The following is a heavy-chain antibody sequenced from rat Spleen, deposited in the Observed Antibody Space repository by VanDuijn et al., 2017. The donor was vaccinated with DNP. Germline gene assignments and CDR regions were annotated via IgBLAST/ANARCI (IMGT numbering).Heavy chain of an antibody. CDR2: ISYDGGST. J-gene: IGHJ2*01. Sequence: EVQLVESGGGVVQPGGSLRLSCVASGFTFSDYYMAWVRQAPTKGLEWVAYISYDGGSTSYGDSVKGRFTISRDNAKSTLYLQMNSLRSEDMATYFCVRPHHYAGSYPRYWGQGVMVTVSS. D-gene: IGHD1-12*02. CDR1: GFTFSDYY. CDR3: VRPHHYAGSYPRY. V-gene: IGHV5-22*01.